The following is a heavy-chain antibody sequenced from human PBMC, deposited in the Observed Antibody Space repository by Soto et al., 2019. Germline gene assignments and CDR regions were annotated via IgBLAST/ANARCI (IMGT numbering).Heavy chain of an antibody. CDR1: GYTFTSYG. Sequence: QVQLVQSGAEVKKPGASVKVSCKASGYTFTSYGISWVRQAPGQGLEWMGWISAYNGNTNYAQKLQGRVTMTADTSTSTAYMELRSLRSDDTAVYYCARFAYYDILTGYYMGEDWFDPWGQGTLVTVSS. V-gene: IGHV1-18*01. CDR3: ARFAYYDILTGYYMGEDWFDP. D-gene: IGHD3-9*01. J-gene: IGHJ5*02. CDR2: ISAYNGNT.